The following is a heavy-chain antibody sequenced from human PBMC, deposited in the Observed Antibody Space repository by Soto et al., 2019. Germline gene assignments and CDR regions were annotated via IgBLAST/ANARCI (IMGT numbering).Heavy chain of an antibody. D-gene: IGHD2-21*01. CDR3: AFDVQTGVVYFDN. J-gene: IGHJ4*02. V-gene: IGHV1-69*02. CDR2: IIPLFGLP. CDR1: GGTFSTYT. Sequence: QVQLVQSGAEVKKPGSSVKVSCKASGGTFSTYTISWVRQAPGQGLEWLGRIIPLFGLPNHAQKFQDRVTITADKSTDTAYLEMNSLRPEDTAVYYCAFDVQTGVVYFDNXGXGTXVTVSS.